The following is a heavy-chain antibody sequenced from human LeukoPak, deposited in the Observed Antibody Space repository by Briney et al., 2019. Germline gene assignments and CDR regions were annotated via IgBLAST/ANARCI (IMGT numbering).Heavy chain of an antibody. V-gene: IGHV4-59*01. CDR1: GGSISTYY. CDR3: ARSSSTGSYWADY. J-gene: IGHJ4*02. CDR2: ISYTGTT. Sequence: SQTLSLTCTVSGGSISTYYWSWIRQPPGKGLEGIGYISYTGTTGYYPPLKSRVTISVDTSKNQFSLKLSSVTTADTAVYYCARSSSTGSYWADYWGQGTLVTVSS. D-gene: IGHD1-26*01.